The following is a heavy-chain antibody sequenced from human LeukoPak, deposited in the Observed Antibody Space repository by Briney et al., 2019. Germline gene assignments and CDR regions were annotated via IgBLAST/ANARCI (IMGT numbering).Heavy chain of an antibody. J-gene: IGHJ4*02. D-gene: IGHD2-15*01. V-gene: IGHV4-59*12. CDR1: GFTFSNYA. CDR2: IYYSGST. Sequence: GSLRLSCAASGFTFSNYAMSWVRQTPGKGLEWIGYIYYSGSTYYNPSLRSRVSIPVDTSKNQFSLKLSSVTAADTAVYYCARENYCSGGSCYSDYWGQGTLVTVSS. CDR3: ARENYCSGGSCYSDY.